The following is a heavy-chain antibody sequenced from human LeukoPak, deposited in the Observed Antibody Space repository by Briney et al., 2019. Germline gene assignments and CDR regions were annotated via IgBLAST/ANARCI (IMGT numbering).Heavy chain of an antibody. D-gene: IGHD3-10*01. CDR2: IYYSGST. J-gene: IGHJ4*02. CDR1: APSIISSISC. Sequence: SHSLSPTRTLFAPSIISSISCWGWIRQPPGKGLGWFGRIYYSGSTYYNPSLKSRVTISVDTSKNQFSLKLTSVTAADTALYYCARHYYGSGRRDYWGQGTLVTVSS. CDR3: ARHYYGSGRRDY. V-gene: IGHV4-39*01.